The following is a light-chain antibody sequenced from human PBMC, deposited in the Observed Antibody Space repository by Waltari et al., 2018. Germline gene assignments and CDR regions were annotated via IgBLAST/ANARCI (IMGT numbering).Light chain of an antibody. CDR1: RSDIGGSNY. V-gene: IGLV2-14*01. Sequence: QSALTQPASVSGSPGQSITISCTGARSDIGGSNYVSWYQQHPVKAPKVVIYDVSKRPSGVSSRFSGSKSGNTASLIISGLQAEDEADYYCSSYTTSNNYVVFGGGTKLTVL. CDR2: DVS. J-gene: IGLJ2*01. CDR3: SSYTTSNNYVV.